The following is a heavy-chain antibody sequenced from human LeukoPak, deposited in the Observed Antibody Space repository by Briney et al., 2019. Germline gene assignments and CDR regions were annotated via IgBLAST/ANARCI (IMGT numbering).Heavy chain of an antibody. Sequence: ASVKVSCTASGYTFTGYYMHWVRQAPGQGHEWMGWINPNSGGTNDAQKFQGRVTMTRDTSISTAYMELSRLGSDDTAVYYCARTDTAMVTVYWGQGTLVTVSS. V-gene: IGHV1-2*02. CDR1: GYTFTGYY. CDR2: INPNSGGT. CDR3: ARTDTAMVTVY. J-gene: IGHJ4*02. D-gene: IGHD5-18*01.